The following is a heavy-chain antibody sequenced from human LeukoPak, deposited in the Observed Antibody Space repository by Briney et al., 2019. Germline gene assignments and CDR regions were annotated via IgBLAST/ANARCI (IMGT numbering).Heavy chain of an antibody. D-gene: IGHD2-2*01. V-gene: IGHV6-1*01. CDR2: TYYGSTWYN. CDR3: ARRLTQYDCFDP. Sequence: SQTLSLTCAISGDSVSSNGVTWNWIRQSPSRGLEWLVRTYYGSTWYNDYAVSVRGRITVNPDTSKNQFSLHLNSVTPEDTAVYYCARRLTQYDCFDPWGQGILVTVSS. J-gene: IGHJ5*02. CDR1: GDSVSSNGVT.